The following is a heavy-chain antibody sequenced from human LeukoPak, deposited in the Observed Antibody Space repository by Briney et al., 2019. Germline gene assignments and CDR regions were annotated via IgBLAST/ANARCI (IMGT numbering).Heavy chain of an antibody. CDR1: GYTFTSYY. J-gene: IGHJ5*02. D-gene: IGHD6-13*01. V-gene: IGHV1-46*01. CDR3: ARDSVSYSGSRDNWFDP. CDR2: INPSGGST. Sequence: ASVKVSCKASGYTFTSYYMHWVRQAPGQGLEWMGIINPSGGSTSYAQKFQGRVTMTRDTSTSTVYMELSSLRSEDTAVYYCARDSVSYSGSRDNWFDPWGQGTLVTVSS.